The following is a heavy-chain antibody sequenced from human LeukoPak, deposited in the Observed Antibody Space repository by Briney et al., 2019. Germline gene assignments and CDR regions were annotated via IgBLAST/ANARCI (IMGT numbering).Heavy chain of an antibody. J-gene: IGHJ4*02. V-gene: IGHV3-23*01. CDR2: ISGSGGST. CDR3: AKARGLWFGELFLDY. CDR1: GFTFSSYG. D-gene: IGHD3-10*01. Sequence: GGSLRLSCAASGFTFSSYGMSWVRQAPGKGLEWVSAISGSGGSTYYADSVKGRFTISRDNSKNTLYLQMNSLRAEDTAVYYCAKARGLWFGELFLDYWGQGTLVTVSS.